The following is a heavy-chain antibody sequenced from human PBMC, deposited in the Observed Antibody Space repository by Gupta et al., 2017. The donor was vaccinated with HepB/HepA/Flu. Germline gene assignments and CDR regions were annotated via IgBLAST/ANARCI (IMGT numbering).Heavy chain of an antibody. J-gene: IGHJ4*02. Sequence: EVHLVESGGGLVQTGGSLRISCSASGFTFSSYSMNWVRQVPGQGLEWVSYISSSSSTMYYADSVKGRFTISRDNAKNSLYLQMNSLRDEDTAVYYCARVRSLDYWGQGTLVTVSS. D-gene: IGHD3-10*01. CDR1: GFTFSSYS. CDR3: ARVRSLDY. V-gene: IGHV3-48*02. CDR2: ISSSSSTM.